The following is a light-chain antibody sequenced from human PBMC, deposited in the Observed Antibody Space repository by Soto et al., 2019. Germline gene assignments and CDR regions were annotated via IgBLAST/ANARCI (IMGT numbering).Light chain of an antibody. J-gene: IGLJ2*01. V-gene: IGLV1-40*01. CDR2: GNS. CDR3: QSYDSSLSGAV. Sequence: QSVLTQPPSVSGAPVQRVTISCTGSSSNIGAGYDVHWYQQLPGTAPKLLTYGNSNRPSGVPDRFSGSKSGTSASLAITGLQAEDEADYYCQSYDSSLSGAVFGGGTKLTVL. CDR1: SSNIGAGYD.